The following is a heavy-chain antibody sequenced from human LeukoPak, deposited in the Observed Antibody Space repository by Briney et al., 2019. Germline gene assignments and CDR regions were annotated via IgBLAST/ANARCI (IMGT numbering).Heavy chain of an antibody. J-gene: IGHJ4*02. CDR2: LIAYNYNT. D-gene: IGHD3-9*01. CDR1: GYTYTSYG. V-gene: IGHV1-18*01. CDR3: ARDLLYFDWLAY. Sequence: ASVKVSCKASGYTYTSYGISGVGQAPGQGLEGMGCLIAYNYNTLYAQKLQGSVPMTTHTSTSTASMELRSLRSDDAAVYYCARDLLYFDWLAYWGQGTLNTVSS.